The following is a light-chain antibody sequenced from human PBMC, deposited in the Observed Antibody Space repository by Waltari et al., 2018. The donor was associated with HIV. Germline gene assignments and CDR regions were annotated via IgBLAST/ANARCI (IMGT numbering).Light chain of an antibody. CDR1: TSNIETEA. J-gene: IGLJ3*02. CDR3: VSYDSRLDERL. V-gene: IGLV1-47*01. CDR2: RNY. Sequence: QSVLTQPPSVSGTPGQQVTISCTGSTSNIETEALYWYQQLPGTAPKLIIYRNYKRPSGVSDRFSCSKSGASASLVISGLRSEDEAHYYCVSYDSRLDERLFGGGTKLTVL.